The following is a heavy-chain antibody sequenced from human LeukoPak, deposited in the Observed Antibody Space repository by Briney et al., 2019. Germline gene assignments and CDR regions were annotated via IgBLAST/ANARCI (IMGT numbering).Heavy chain of an antibody. D-gene: IGHD3-3*01. V-gene: IGHV4-39*01. Sequence: SETLSLTCIVSGGSISNTAYHWGWIRQSPGKGLEWIGSVYQNGDTYYNPSLKSRITMSADTSKNQFYLRLSSVTAADTAVYFCARRFGVSRIFGVVPEAFDIWGQGTMVTVSS. J-gene: IGHJ3*02. CDR1: GGSISNTAYH. CDR2: VYQNGDT. CDR3: ARRFGVSRIFGVVPEAFDI.